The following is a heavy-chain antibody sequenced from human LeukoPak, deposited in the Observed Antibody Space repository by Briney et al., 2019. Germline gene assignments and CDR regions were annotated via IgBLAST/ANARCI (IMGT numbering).Heavy chain of an antibody. CDR3: AKAYYDSIEYDY. CDR1: GFTFSSYA. J-gene: IGHJ4*02. V-gene: IGHV3-23*01. D-gene: IGHD3-22*01. Sequence: GGSLRLSCAASGFTFSSYAMSWVRQAPGKGLEWVSAISGSGGNTYYADSVKGRFTISRDNSENTLYLQMNSLRADDTAVYYCAKAYYDSIEYDYWGQGTLVTVSS. CDR2: ISGSGGNT.